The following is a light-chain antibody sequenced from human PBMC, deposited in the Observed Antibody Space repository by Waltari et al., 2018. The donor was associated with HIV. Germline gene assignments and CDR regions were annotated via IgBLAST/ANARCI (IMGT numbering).Light chain of an antibody. Sequence: QSVLTQPPSASGTPGQRVNISCSGRNSNIGSNTVNWYQQLPGTAPKLLIYGNPQRPSGVPDRFSGSKSGTSASLAISGLQSEDEADYYCAAWDDSLNGEVVFGGGTKLTVL. CDR2: GNP. V-gene: IGLV1-44*01. CDR1: NSNIGSNT. J-gene: IGLJ2*01. CDR3: AAWDDSLNGEVV.